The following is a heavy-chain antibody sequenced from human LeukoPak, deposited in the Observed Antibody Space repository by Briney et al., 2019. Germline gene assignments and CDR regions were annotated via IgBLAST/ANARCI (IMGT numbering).Heavy chain of an antibody. CDR1: GVTFRNYC. CDR2: INEGGNEK. Sequence: PGGSLRLSCAASGVTFRNYCMSWVRQVPGKGLEWVVNINEGGNEKNYVDSVKGRFTASRDNAQNSLYLQMNSLRVEDTAVYYCARHPNSNWDYWGQGTLVTVSS. J-gene: IGHJ4*02. CDR3: ARHPNSNWDY. V-gene: IGHV3-7*03. D-gene: IGHD6-13*01.